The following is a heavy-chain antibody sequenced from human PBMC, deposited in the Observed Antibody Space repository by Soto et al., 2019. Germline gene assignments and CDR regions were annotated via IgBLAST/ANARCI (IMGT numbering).Heavy chain of an antibody. Sequence: PGGSMSLACAAGRLTFSKYSLSWVRQAQGKGLEWVSTITGSGDNTYYADSVKGRFTISRDNSKNTVDLQMNSLRAEDTAVYYCVKRSGQSNGWGAFDIWGQGAMVTVSS. J-gene: IGHJ3*02. V-gene: IGHV3-23*01. CDR2: ITGSGDNT. CDR3: VKRSGQSNGWGAFDI. D-gene: IGHD6-19*01. CDR1: RLTFSKYS.